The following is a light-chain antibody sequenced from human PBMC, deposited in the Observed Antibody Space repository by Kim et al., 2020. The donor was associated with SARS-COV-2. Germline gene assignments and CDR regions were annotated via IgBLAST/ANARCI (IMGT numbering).Light chain of an antibody. J-gene: IGLJ2*01. CDR2: GVS. CDR3: CSYAGSGIVV. V-gene: IGLV2-23*02. CDR1: TSDVGNYNL. Sequence: GQSITISCTGTTSDVGNYNLVSWYQQHPSKVPKLLIDGVSKRPSAVSSRFSSSKTGYTASLTISGLQAEDEAYYYFCSYAGSGIVVFGGGTQLTVL.